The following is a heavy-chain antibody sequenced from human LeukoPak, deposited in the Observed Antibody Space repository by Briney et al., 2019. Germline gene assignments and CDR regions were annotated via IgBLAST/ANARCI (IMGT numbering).Heavy chain of an antibody. Sequence: GGSLRLSCAASEFTFSMYGMNWVRQAPGKGLGWVSSISGSHTYIAYADSVKGRFTISRDNAKNSLYLQMNSLRADDTAVYYCARDREWEVFDYWGQGTLVTVSS. D-gene: IGHD1-26*01. CDR2: ISGSHTYI. J-gene: IGHJ4*02. V-gene: IGHV3-21*01. CDR3: ARDREWEVFDY. CDR1: EFTFSMYG.